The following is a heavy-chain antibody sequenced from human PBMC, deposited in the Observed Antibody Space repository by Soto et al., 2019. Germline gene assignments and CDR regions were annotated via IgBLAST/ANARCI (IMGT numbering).Heavy chain of an antibody. D-gene: IGHD3-22*01. CDR2: ISSSSSTI. CDR1: GFTFSSYS. V-gene: IGHV3-48*02. Sequence: EVQLVESGGGLVQPGGSLRLSCAASGFTFSSYSMNWVRQAPGKGLEWVSYISSSSSTIYYADSVKGRFTISRDNAKNSLYLQMNSLRDEDTAVYYCARDLDYYDSSGLSVFVYWGQGTLVTVSS. J-gene: IGHJ4*02. CDR3: ARDLDYYDSSGLSVFVY.